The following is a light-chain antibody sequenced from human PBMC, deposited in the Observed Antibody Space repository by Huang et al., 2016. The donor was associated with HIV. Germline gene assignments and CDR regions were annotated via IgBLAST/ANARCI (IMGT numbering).Light chain of an antibody. V-gene: IGKV4-1*01. J-gene: IGKJ4*01. Sequence: DIVMTQSPDSLAVSLGERATINCKSSQSVLYSSNNNNYLAWYQQKPGQPPKLLIYWASNRESGVPDRVSGSGSGTDFTLTISSLQAEDVAVYYCQQYYSTPLTFGGGTKVEIK. CDR3: QQYYSTPLT. CDR2: WAS. CDR1: QSVLYSSNNNNY.